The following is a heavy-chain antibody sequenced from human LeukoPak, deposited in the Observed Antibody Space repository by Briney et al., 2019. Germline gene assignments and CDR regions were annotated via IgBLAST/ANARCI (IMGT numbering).Heavy chain of an antibody. Sequence: PGGSLRLSCAASGFTFSGHWMSWARQAPGKGLEWVASINHNGNVNYYVDSVKGRFTISRDNAKNSLYLQMSNLRAEDTAVYFCARGGGLDVWGQGATVTVSS. V-gene: IGHV3-7*03. CDR3: ARGGGLDV. CDR2: INHNGNVN. J-gene: IGHJ6*02. CDR1: GFTFSGHW. D-gene: IGHD3-16*01.